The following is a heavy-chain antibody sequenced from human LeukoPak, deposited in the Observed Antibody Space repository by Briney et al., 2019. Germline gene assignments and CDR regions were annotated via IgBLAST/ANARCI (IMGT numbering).Heavy chain of an antibody. CDR1: GFTFSSYG. Sequence: PGGSLRLSCAASGFTFSSYGMHWVRQAPGKGLEWVAFIRYDGSNKYYADSVKGRFTISRDNSKNTLYLQMNSLRAEDTAVYYCARGYCSSTSCRSLFDYWGQGTLVTVSS. V-gene: IGHV3-30*02. CDR3: ARGYCSSTSCRSLFDY. J-gene: IGHJ4*02. D-gene: IGHD2-2*01. CDR2: IRYDGSNK.